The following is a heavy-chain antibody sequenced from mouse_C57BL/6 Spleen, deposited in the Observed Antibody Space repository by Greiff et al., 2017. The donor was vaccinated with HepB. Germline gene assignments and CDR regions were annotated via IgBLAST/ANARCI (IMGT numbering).Heavy chain of an antibody. J-gene: IGHJ2*01. CDR3: ASDYCYGDY. V-gene: IGHV1-82*01. CDR2: IYPGDGDT. Sequence: VQLQQSGPELVKPGASVKISCKASGYAFSSSWMNWVKQRPGKGLEWIGRIYPGDGDTKYNGKFKGKATLTADKSSSTAYMQLSSLTSEDSAVYFCASDYCYGDYWGQGTTLTVSS. CDR1: GYAFSSSW. D-gene: IGHD1-1*01.